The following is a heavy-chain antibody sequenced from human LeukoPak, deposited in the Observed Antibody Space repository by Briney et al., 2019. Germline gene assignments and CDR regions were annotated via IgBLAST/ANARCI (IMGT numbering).Heavy chain of an antibody. CDR1: GFTFSSYG. Sequence: GGSLRLXCAASGFTFSSYGMHWDRQAPGKGLEWVAVIWYDGSNKYYADSVKGRFTISRDNSKNTLYLQMNSLRAEDTAVYYCARFGIEMATTHRGFDYWGQGTLVTVSS. V-gene: IGHV3-33*01. CDR2: IWYDGSNK. CDR3: ARFGIEMATTHRGFDY. D-gene: IGHD5-24*01. J-gene: IGHJ4*02.